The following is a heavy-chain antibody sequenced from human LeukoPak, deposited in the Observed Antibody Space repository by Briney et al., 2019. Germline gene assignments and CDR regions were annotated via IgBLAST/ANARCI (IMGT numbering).Heavy chain of an antibody. J-gene: IGHJ3*02. D-gene: IGHD3-22*01. CDR3: ARSAMIVVVIGAFDI. CDR2: IWYDGSNK. V-gene: IGHV3-33*01. Sequence: GGSLRLSCAASGFTFSSYGMHWVRQAPGKGLEWVAVIWYDGSNKYYADSVKGRFTISRDNSKNTLYLQMNSLRAEDTAVYYCARSAMIVVVIGAFDIWGQGTMVTVSS. CDR1: GFTFSSYG.